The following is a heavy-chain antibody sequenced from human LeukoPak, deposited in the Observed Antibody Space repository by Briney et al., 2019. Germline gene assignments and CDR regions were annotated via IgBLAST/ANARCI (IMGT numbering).Heavy chain of an antibody. J-gene: IGHJ1*01. CDR2: MNQDGSDK. CDR3: ARESTEERPGY. Sequence: GRSLRLSCAASGFTFSSYGMHWVRQAPGKGLEWVANMNQDGSDKNYVDSVKGRFTISRDNAKNSLYLQMNSLRAEDTGVYYCARESTEERPGYWGQGTLVTVSS. CDR1: GFTFSSYG. D-gene: IGHD4-17*01. V-gene: IGHV3-7*01.